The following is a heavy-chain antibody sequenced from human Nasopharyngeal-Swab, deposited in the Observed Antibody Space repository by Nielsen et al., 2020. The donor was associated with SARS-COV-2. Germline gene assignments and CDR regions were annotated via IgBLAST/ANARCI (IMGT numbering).Heavy chain of an antibody. CDR2: IKQDGSEK. CDR1: GFTFSSYW. CDR3: AKRSNSSGWYSPFDY. J-gene: IGHJ4*02. D-gene: IGHD6-19*01. V-gene: IGHV3-7*03. Sequence: GESLKISCAASGFTFSSYWMSWVRQAPGKGLEWVANIKQDGSEKYYVDSVKGRFTISRDNSKNTLSLQMNSLRADDTAVYYCAKRSNSSGWYSPFDYWGQGTLVSVSS.